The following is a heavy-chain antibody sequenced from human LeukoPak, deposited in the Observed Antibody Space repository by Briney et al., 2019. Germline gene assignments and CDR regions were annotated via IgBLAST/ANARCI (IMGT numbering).Heavy chain of an antibody. CDR1: GGSISGSSYY. D-gene: IGHD3-3*01. J-gene: IGHJ4*02. CDR3: ARQDADFWSGYSDY. Sequence: PSETLSLTCTVSGGSISGSSYYWGWIRQPPGKGLEWIGSIYYSGSTYYNPSLKSRVTISVDTSKNQFSLKLSSVTAADTAVYYCARQDADFWSGYSDYWGQGTLVTVSS. V-gene: IGHV4-39*01. CDR2: IYYSGST.